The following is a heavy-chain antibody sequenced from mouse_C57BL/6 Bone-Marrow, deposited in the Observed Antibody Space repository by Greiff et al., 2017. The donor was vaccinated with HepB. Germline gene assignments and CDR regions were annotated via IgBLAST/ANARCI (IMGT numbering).Heavy chain of an antibody. CDR1: GFTFSDYY. CDR3: ARNYYGSWYFDV. D-gene: IGHD1-1*01. CDR2: ISNGGGST. V-gene: IGHV5-12*01. J-gene: IGHJ1*03. Sequence: EVQLQESGGGLVQPGGSLKLSCAASGFTFSDYYMYWVRQTPEKRLEWVAYISNGGGSTYYPDTVKGRFTISRDNAKNTLYLQMSRLKSEDTAMYYCARNYYGSWYFDVWGTGTTVTVSS.